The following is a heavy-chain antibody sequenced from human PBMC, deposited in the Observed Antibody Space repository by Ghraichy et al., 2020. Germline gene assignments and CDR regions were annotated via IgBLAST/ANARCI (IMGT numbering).Heavy chain of an antibody. Sequence: GESLNISCAASGFTFSSFDMSWVRQAPGQGLEWVSVFYGGDGSTFYADSVKGRFTISKENSKNTLFLQMNSLGAEDTAVYYCAKGAWLDYWGQGTLVTVSS. CDR1: GFTFSSFD. V-gene: IGHV3-23*01. CDR3: AKGAWLDY. D-gene: IGHD4/OR15-4a*01. J-gene: IGHJ4*02. CDR2: FYGGDGST.